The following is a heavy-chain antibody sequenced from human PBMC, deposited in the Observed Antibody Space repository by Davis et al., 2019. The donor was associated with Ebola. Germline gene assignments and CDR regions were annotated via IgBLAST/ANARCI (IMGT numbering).Heavy chain of an antibody. V-gene: IGHV3-23*01. Sequence: GESLKISCADSVITFSSYAMTWVRQAPGKGLEWVSAISGSGGNTYYADSVKGRFTISRDNSKKTMYLQMNSLRGEDTAVYYCAKSHGYCSGGKCYGYYYYGMDVWGQGTTVTVSS. D-gene: IGHD2-15*01. CDR3: AKSHGYCSGGKCYGYYYYGMDV. CDR2: ISGSGGNT. J-gene: IGHJ6*02. CDR1: VITFSSYA.